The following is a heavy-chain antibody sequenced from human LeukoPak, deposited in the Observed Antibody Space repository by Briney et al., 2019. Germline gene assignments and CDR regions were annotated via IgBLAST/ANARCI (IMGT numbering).Heavy chain of an antibody. CDR3: AKDGYTEWLGLYYFDY. CDR1: GFTFGTFA. V-gene: IGHV3-23*01. Sequence: GGSLRLSCAASGFTFGTFAMVWVRQAPGKGLEWVSGISGSGGRTYYADFVKGRFTISRDNSKNTLFLQMNSLRAEDTAVYYCAKDGYTEWLGLYYFDYWGQGTLVTVSS. D-gene: IGHD6-19*01. J-gene: IGHJ4*02. CDR2: ISGSGGRT.